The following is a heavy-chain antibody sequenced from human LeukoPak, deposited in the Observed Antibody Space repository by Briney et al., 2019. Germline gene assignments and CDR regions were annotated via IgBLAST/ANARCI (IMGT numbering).Heavy chain of an antibody. V-gene: IGHV3-48*04. J-gene: IGHJ4*02. CDR2: IDARSGIT. Sequence: GGSLRLSCAASGFTFTIFGLNWVRQAPGKGPEWVSYIDARSGITYYADSVQGRFTISRDNAKNSLYLQMNSLRAENTAVYYCAKDNSPRGQGTLVTVSS. CDR1: GFTFTIFG. D-gene: IGHD4-23*01. CDR3: AKDNSP.